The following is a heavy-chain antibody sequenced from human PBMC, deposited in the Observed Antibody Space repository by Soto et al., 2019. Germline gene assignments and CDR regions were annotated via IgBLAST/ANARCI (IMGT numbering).Heavy chain of an antibody. CDR1: RFSFSSYE. CDR3: ARGGGYCTPSSWAIDS. Sequence: PGGSLRLSCVASRFSFSSYEMSWVRQAAGKGLEWVSRVSLTGDRTNYAGSVKGRFTVSRDNFKNTLYLEMDSLRPEDTAIYYCARGGGYCTPSSWAIDSWGRGTPVTVSS. CDR2: VSLTGDRT. V-gene: IGHV3-23*01. D-gene: IGHD2-8*01. J-gene: IGHJ4*02.